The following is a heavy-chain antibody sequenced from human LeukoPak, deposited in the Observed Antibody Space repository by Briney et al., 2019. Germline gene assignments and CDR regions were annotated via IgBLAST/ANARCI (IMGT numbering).Heavy chain of an antibody. CDR2: IYYSGST. J-gene: IGHJ4*02. D-gene: IGHD1-26*01. V-gene: IGHV4-61*01. Sequence: SETLFLTCTVSGGSISSSSYYWSWIRQPPGKGLEWIGYIYYSGSTNYNPSLKSRVTISVDTSKNQFSLKLSSVTAADTAVYYCARAVDGELHFDYWGQGTLVTVSS. CDR1: GGSISSSSYY. CDR3: ARAVDGELHFDY.